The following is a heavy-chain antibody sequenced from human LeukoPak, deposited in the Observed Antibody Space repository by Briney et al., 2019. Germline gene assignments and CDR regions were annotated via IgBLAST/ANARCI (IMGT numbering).Heavy chain of an antibody. Sequence: PSETLSLTCTVSGGSISSYYWSWIRQPPGKGLEWIGYIYYSGSTNYNPSLKSRVTISVDTSKNQFSLQLSSVTAADTAVYYCARGFDWLLPYVYYYYMDVWGNGTTVTVSS. V-gene: IGHV4-59*01. CDR1: GGSISSYY. J-gene: IGHJ6*03. CDR3: ARGFDWLLPYVYYYYMDV. D-gene: IGHD3-9*01. CDR2: IYYSGST.